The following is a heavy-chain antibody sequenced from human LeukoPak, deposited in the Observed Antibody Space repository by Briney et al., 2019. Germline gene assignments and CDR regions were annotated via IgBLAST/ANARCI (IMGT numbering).Heavy chain of an antibody. CDR3: AKDMSIFGVVITDY. J-gene: IGHJ4*02. Sequence: GGSLRLSCAASGFTFSTYVVNWVRQAPGKGLEWVSTISGSGGTTYYADSVKGRFTISRDNSKNTPYLQMNSLRAEDTAVYYCAKDMSIFGVVITDYWGQGTLVTVSS. CDR2: ISGSGGTT. D-gene: IGHD3-3*01. V-gene: IGHV3-23*01. CDR1: GFTFSTYV.